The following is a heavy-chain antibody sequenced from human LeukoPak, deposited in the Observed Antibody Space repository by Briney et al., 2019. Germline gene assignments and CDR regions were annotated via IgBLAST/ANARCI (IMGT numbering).Heavy chain of an antibody. D-gene: IGHD1-26*01. Sequence: PSETLSLTCTVSGGSISSSSYYWGWIRRPPGKGLEWIGTIYYSGSTYYNPSLKSRVTISVDTSKNQFSLKLSSVTAPDTAVYYCARQGSGNYLSPVNYWGQGTLVTVSS. V-gene: IGHV4-39*01. CDR2: IYYSGST. CDR1: GGSISSSSYY. J-gene: IGHJ4*02. CDR3: ARQGSGNYLSPVNY.